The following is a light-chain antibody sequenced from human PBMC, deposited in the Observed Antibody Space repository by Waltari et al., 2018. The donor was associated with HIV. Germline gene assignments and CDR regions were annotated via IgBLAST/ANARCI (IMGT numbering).Light chain of an antibody. Sequence: IVLTQSLLPLSVTPGETTSVSCPSRQRLQHDNGYKYLDWYLQRPGHSPSLMSTLNSVRASGVPDRFSASGSGTNFTLQISRVEAEDVCVYYCMQSLETSSTFGQGTRLEI. CDR1: QRLQHDNGYKY. CDR2: LNS. CDR3: MQSLETSST. J-gene: IGKJ5*01. V-gene: IGKV2-28*01.